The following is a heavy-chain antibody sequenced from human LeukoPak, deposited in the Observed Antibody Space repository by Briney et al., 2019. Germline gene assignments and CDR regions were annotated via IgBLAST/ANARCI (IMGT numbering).Heavy chain of an antibody. Sequence: SETLSLTCTVSGVSISSYYWSWIRQSAGKGLEWIGRIHTRGSTNYNPSLKSRVTISLDTSKNQFSLTLNSVTAADTAVYYCARDDYTHSWYEAYWGQGTLVTVSS. V-gene: IGHV4-4*07. CDR3: ARDDYTHSWYEAY. CDR1: GVSISSYY. CDR2: IHTRGST. J-gene: IGHJ4*02. D-gene: IGHD6-13*01.